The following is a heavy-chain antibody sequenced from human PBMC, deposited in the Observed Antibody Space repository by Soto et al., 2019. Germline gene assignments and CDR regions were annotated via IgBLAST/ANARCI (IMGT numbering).Heavy chain of an antibody. V-gene: IGHV3-30*18. CDR1: GFTFSSYG. J-gene: IGHJ5*02. Sequence: GGSLRLSCAASGFTFSSYGMHWVRQAPGKGLEWVAVISYDGSNKYYADSVKGRFTISRDNSKNTLYLQMNSLRAEDTAVYYCAKELLYYGGNSAFDPWGQGTLVTVSS. CDR2: ISYDGSNK. D-gene: IGHD4-17*01. CDR3: AKELLYYGGNSAFDP.